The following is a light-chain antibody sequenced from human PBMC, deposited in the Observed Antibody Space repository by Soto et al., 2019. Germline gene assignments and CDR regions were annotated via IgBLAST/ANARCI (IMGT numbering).Light chain of an antibody. J-gene: IGLJ2*01. Sequence: QSVLTQPPSVSGSPGQSITISCTGTSSDVGSYNLVSWYQQHPDKAPKLMIYEGTKRPSGVSNRFSGSKSGNTASLTSSGLQAEDEADYYCSSYAGDSTLVFGGGTKVTVL. V-gene: IGLV2-23*01. CDR3: SSYAGDSTLV. CDR2: EGT. CDR1: SSDVGSYNL.